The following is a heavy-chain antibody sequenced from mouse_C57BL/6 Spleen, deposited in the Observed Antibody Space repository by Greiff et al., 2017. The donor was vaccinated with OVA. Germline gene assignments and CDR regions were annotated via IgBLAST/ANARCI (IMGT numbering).Heavy chain of an antibody. CDR2: ISYDGSN. CDR1: GYSITSGYY. D-gene: IGHD1-1*01. J-gene: IGHJ3*01. V-gene: IGHV3-6*01. Sequence: LQESGPGLVKPSQSLSLTCSVTGYSITSGYYWNWIRQFPGNKLEWMGYISYDGSNNYNPSLKNRISITRDTSKNQFFLKLNSVTTEDTATYYCARDGGIYYYGSGAYWGQGTLVTVSA. CDR3: ARDGGIYYYGSGAY.